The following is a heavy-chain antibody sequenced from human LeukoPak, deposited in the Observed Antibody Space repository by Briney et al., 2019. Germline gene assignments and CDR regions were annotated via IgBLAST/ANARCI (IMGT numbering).Heavy chain of an antibody. CDR3: SRLIYYFDY. J-gene: IGHJ4*02. Sequence: PSETLSLTCTVSGGSISSSSYFWGWIRQPPGKGLEWIGSFYYSGSTYYNPSLKSRVTISIDTSKNQFSLKLSSVTAADTAVYYCSRLIYYFDYWGQGTLVTVSS. CDR1: GGSISSSSYF. D-gene: IGHD3-10*01. V-gene: IGHV4-39*01. CDR2: FYYSGST.